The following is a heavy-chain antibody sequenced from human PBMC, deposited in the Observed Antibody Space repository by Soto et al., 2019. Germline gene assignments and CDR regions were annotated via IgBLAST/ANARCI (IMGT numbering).Heavy chain of an antibody. J-gene: IGHJ4*02. CDR2: IIPIFGTA. CDR1: GGTFSSYA. CDR3: ARNNGYYYDSSGYYWPFDY. V-gene: IGHV1-69*13. Sequence: SVKVSCKASGGTFSSYAISWVRQAPGQGLEWMGGIIPIFGTANYAQKFQGRVTITADESTSTAYMELSSLRSEDTAVYYCARNNGYYYDSSGYYWPFDYWGQGTLVTVSS. D-gene: IGHD3-22*01.